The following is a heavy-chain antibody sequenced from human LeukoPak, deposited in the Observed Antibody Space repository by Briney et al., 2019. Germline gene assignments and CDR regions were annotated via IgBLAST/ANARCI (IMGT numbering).Heavy chain of an antibody. V-gene: IGHV3-23*01. CDR2: ISGSGGST. CDR3: AKDGRNGSGSSVGIPIDY. CDR1: GFTFSSYA. Sequence: PGGSLRLSCAASGFTFSSYAMSWVRQAPGKGLEWVSAISGSGGSTYYADSVKGRFTISRDNSKNTLYLQMNSLRAEDTAVYYCAKDGRNGSGSSVGIPIDYWGQGTLVTVSS. J-gene: IGHJ4*02. D-gene: IGHD3-10*01.